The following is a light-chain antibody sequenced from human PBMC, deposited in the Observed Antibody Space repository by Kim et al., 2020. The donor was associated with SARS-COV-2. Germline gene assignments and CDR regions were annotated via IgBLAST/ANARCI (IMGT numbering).Light chain of an antibody. Sequence: LSPGERPTLSSRASQSVSSYLAWYQQKPGQVPRLLIYDAANGATGIPARFSGSGSGTDFTLTIRSLEPEDFAVYYCQRRSNWPPSFGPGTKVDIK. CDR1: QSVSSY. V-gene: IGKV3-11*01. CDR3: QRRSNWPPS. J-gene: IGKJ3*01. CDR2: DAA.